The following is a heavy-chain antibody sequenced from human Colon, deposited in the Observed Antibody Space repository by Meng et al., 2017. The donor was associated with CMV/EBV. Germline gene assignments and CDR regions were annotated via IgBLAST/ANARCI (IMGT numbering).Heavy chain of an antibody. J-gene: IGHJ4*02. D-gene: IGHD1-14*01. Sequence: GASISDGSYSGTWIRQSPGKGLEYIGYVRPTGSPYYNPSLKSRVTMSLDKSKNQFSLHLSSVTAADTAVYYCTRDHGNLFNDYYFQYWGQGILVTVSS. CDR1: GASISDGSYS. V-gene: IGHV4-30-2*06. CDR3: TRDHGNLFNDYYFQY. CDR2: VRPTGSP.